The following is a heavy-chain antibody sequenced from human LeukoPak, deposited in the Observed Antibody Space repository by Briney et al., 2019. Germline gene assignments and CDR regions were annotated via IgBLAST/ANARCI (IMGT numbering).Heavy chain of an antibody. Sequence: GGSLRLSCAASGFTFSTCSMNWVRQAPGKGLEWVANIKQDGSEKYYVDSVKGRFTISRDNAKNSLYLQMNSLRAEDTAVYYCARINDFWSGPTLDVWGQGTTVTVSS. J-gene: IGHJ6*02. V-gene: IGHV3-7*03. CDR2: IKQDGSEK. CDR3: ARINDFWSGPTLDV. CDR1: GFTFSTCS. D-gene: IGHD3-3*01.